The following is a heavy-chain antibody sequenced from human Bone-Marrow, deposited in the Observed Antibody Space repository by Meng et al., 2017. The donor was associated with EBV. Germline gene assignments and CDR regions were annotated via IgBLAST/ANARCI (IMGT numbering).Heavy chain of an antibody. J-gene: IGHJ4*02. CDR1: GGSFSGYY. V-gene: IGHV4-34*01. CDR3: ARGAISGYDADFDY. CDR2: INHSGST. Sequence: QVQLQQWGVGLFQPSETLSLICAVYGGSFSGYYWSWIRQPPGKGLEWIGEINHSGSTNYNPSLKSRVTISVDTSKNQFSLKLSSLTAADTAVYYCARGAISGYDADFDYWGQGTLVTVSS. D-gene: IGHD5-12*01.